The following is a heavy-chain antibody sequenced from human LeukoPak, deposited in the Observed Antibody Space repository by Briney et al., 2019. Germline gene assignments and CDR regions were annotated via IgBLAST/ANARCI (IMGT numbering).Heavy chain of an antibody. J-gene: IGHJ3*02. CDR1: GYTFTSYY. CDR2: INPSGGST. Sequence: ASVKVSCKASGYTFTSYYMHWVRQAPGQGLEWMGIINPSGGSTSYAQKFQGRVTMTTDTSTSTAYMELRSLRSDDTAVYYCARDYCSSTSCNAFNIWGQGTMVTVS. V-gene: IGHV1-46*01. CDR3: ARDYCSSTSCNAFNI. D-gene: IGHD2-2*01.